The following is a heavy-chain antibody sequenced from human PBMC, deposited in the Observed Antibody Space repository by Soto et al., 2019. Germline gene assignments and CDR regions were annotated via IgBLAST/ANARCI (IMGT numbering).Heavy chain of an antibody. CDR1: SGSISSDNW. D-gene: IGHD2-15*01. CDR2: ISHTGST. CDR3: ARAKYCSGSDCYGYYFDY. V-gene: IGHV4-4*02. Sequence: SETLSLTCAVSSGSISSDNWWNWVRQPPEKGLEWIGEISHTGSTNYNPSLKTRVTISVDKSKNQFSLNLSSVTAADTAMYYCARAKYCSGSDCYGYYFDYWGQGTLVTVSS. J-gene: IGHJ4*02.